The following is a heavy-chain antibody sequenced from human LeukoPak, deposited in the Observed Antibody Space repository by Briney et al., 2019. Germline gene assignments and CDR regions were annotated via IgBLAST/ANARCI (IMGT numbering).Heavy chain of an antibody. D-gene: IGHD2-15*01. CDR2: IWYGGSNK. V-gene: IGHV3-30*02. CDR3: AKGGPGYCSGGSCYTFDY. Sequence: GGSLRLSCAASGFTFSSYGMHWVRQAPGKGLEWVAVIWYGGSNKYYADSVKGRFTISRDNSKNTLYLQMNSLRAEDTAVYYCAKGGPGYCSGGSCYTFDYWGQGTLVTVSS. CDR1: GFTFSSYG. J-gene: IGHJ4*02.